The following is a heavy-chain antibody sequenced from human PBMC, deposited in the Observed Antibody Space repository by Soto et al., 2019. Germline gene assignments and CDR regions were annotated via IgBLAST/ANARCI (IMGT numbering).Heavy chain of an antibody. V-gene: IGHV1-2*02. D-gene: IGHD3-22*01. CDR3: ARDLAHYYDSSGSQDRFDY. Sequence: ASVKVSCKASGYTFTGYYMHWVRQAPGQGLEWMGWINPNSGGTNYTQKFQGRVTMTRDTSISTAYMELSRLRSDDTAVYYCARDLAHYYDSSGSQDRFDYWGQGTLVTVSS. CDR2: INPNSGGT. J-gene: IGHJ4*02. CDR1: GYTFTGYY.